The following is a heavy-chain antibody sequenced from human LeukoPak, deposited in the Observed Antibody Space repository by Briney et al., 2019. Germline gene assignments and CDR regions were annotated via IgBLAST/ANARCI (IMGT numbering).Heavy chain of an antibody. J-gene: IGHJ4*02. CDR2: IILIFGTA. CDR3: ATRDTDYDSSGYFDY. CDR1: GGTFSSYA. Sequence: SVKVSCKASGGTFSSYAISWARQGPGQGLEWMGGIILIFGTANYAQKFQGRVTITTDESTSTAYMELSSLRSEDTAVYYCATRDTDYDSSGYFDYWRQGTLVTVSS. V-gene: IGHV1-69*05. D-gene: IGHD3-22*01.